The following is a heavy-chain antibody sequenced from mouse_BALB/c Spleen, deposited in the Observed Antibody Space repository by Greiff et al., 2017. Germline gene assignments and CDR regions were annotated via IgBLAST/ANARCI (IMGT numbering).Heavy chain of an antibody. V-gene: IGHV3-8*02. CDR2: ISYSGST. CDR3: ASSGHDGAWFAY. J-gene: IGHJ3*01. CDR1: GDPIPSVY. D-gene: IGHD2-2*01. Sequence: EVQPPQSGPSLVKPSQTLSLTRPVTGDPIPSVYWNWIRKFPGNKLEYMGYISYSGSTYYNPSLKRRVTITRDTSKSQDYLQLNSVTTEDTATYDCASSGHDGAWFAYWGQGTLVTVSA.